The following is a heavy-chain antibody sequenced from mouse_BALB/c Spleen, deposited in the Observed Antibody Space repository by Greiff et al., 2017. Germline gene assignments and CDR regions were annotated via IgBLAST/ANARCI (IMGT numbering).Heavy chain of an antibody. CDR3: ARNWDVDY. Sequence: EVKLMESGGGLVQPGGSLRLSCATSGFTFTDYYMSWVRQPPGKALEWLGFIRNKANGYTTEYSASVKGRFTISRDNSQSILYLQMNTLRAEDSATYYCARNWDVDYWGQGTTLTVSS. J-gene: IGHJ2*01. V-gene: IGHV7-3*02. CDR2: IRNKANGYTT. CDR1: GFTFTDYY. D-gene: IGHD4-1*01.